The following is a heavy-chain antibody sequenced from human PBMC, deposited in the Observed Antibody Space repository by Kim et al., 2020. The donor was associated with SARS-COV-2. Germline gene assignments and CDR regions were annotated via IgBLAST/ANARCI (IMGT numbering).Heavy chain of an antibody. Sequence: SETLSLTCTVSGGSISSSSYYWGWIRQPPGKGLEWIGSIYYSGSTYYNPSLKSRVTISVDTSKNQFSLKLSSVTAADTAVYYCARVDIVATMPYYYYGMDVWGQGTTVTVSS. V-gene: IGHV4-39*01. CDR2: IYYSGST. D-gene: IGHD5-12*01. CDR3: ARVDIVATMPYYYYGMDV. J-gene: IGHJ6*02. CDR1: GGSISSSSYY.